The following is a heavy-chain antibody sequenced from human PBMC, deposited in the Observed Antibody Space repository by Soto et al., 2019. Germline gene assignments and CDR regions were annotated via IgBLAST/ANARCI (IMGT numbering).Heavy chain of an antibody. CDR3: AHGSGWLSDY. J-gene: IGHJ4*02. D-gene: IGHD6-19*01. Sequence: QITLKESDPTLVKPTQTLTLTCTFSGFSLDSPAVGVNWIRQPPGKALEWIGLIYWDDDKQYNPSLKSRLTITRDTSKNQVVLTMTNMDPVDTATYYCAHGSGWLSDYWGQGTLVTVSS. V-gene: IGHV2-5*02. CDR2: IYWDDDK. CDR1: GFSLDSPAVG.